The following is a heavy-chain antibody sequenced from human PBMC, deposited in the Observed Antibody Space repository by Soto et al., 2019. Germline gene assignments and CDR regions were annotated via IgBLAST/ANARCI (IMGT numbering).Heavy chain of an antibody. CDR2: IFYSEST. V-gene: IGHV4-39*01. CDR1: GGSISSSNYY. CDR3: ARRVWRQEDKYYGMDV. J-gene: IGHJ6*02. Sequence: QLQLQVSGPGLVKPSETLSLTCTVSGGSISSSNYYWDWIRQSPGTGLEWIGAIFYSESTYYNPSLKSRVTMSVDTSREQFSLRLSSVTAADTAVYYCARRVWRQEDKYYGMDVWGQGTTVTVSS. D-gene: IGHD2-21*01.